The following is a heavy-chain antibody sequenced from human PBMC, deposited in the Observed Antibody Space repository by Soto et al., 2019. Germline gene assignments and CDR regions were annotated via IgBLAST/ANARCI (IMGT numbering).Heavy chain of an antibody. Sequence: GGSLRLSCAASGFTFSSYAMSWVRQAPGKGLEWVSAISGSGGSTYYADSVKGRSTISRDNSKNTLYLQMNSLRAEDTAVYYCATWQAVVIITNFDYWGQGTLVTVSS. J-gene: IGHJ4*02. V-gene: IGHV3-23*01. CDR2: ISGSGGST. D-gene: IGHD3-22*01. CDR3: ATWQAVVIITNFDY. CDR1: GFTFSSYA.